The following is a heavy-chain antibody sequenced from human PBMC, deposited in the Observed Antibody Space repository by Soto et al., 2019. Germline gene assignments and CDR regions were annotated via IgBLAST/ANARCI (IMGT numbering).Heavy chain of an antibody. D-gene: IGHD3-10*01. CDR2: IIPLFGTP. V-gene: IGHV1-69*01. Sequence: QVQLVQSGAEVKKPGSSVKVSCKASGGIFSTYVISWLRQAPGQGLEWMGGIIPLFGTPNYAQRFQGRVTITVDESTSTAYMELSRLRSEDTAVYYCARDRDDYGSGNYYNRIDFWGQGTLVTVSS. J-gene: IGHJ4*02. CDR1: GGIFSTYV. CDR3: ARDRDDYGSGNYYNRIDF.